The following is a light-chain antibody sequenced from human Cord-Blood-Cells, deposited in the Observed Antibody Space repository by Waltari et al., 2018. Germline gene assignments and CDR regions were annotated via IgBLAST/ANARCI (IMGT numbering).Light chain of an antibody. CDR3: QQYNNWRPLT. J-gene: IGKJ4*01. CDR1: QSVSSN. V-gene: IGKV3-15*01. CDR2: GAS. Sequence: EIVMTQSPATLSVSPGERATLSCRASQSVSSNLAWYQQKPGQAPRLRIYGASTRATGIPSRFSGSRSGTGVTLTISSLQSEDCAVYYCQQYNNWRPLTFGGGTKVESK.